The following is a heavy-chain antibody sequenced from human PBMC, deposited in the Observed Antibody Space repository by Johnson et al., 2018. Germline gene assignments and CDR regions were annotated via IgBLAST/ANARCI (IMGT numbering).Heavy chain of an antibody. V-gene: IGHV4-39*01. CDR1: GGSIGSGRYY. J-gene: IGHJ6*02. CDR2: IYYSGIT. CDR3: ARPDPGLDYGMDV. Sequence: VQLVESGPGLVKPSETLSLTCTVSGGSIGSGRYYWGWIRQPPGQGLEWIGGIYYSGITSYNPSLKSRVTMSFDPSKKQFSLRLNSVTAADTAVYYCARPDPGLDYGMDVWGQGTTVTVSS.